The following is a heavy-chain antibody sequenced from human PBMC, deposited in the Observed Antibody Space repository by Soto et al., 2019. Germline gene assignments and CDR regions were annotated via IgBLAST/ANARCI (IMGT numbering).Heavy chain of an antibody. V-gene: IGHV1-2*04. J-gene: IGHJ4*02. Sequence: ASVKVSCKASGYTFTGYYMHWVRQAPGQGLEWMGWINPNSGGTNYAQKFQGWVTMTRDTSISTAYMELSRLRSDDTAVYYCARGPIVVVVAATHEPRFDYWGQGTLVTVSS. CDR3: ARGPIVVVVAATHEPRFDY. D-gene: IGHD2-15*01. CDR1: GYTFTGYY. CDR2: INPNSGGT.